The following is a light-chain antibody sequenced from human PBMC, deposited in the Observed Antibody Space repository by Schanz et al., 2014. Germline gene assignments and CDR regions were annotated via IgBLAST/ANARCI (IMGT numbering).Light chain of an antibody. CDR1: QSVLYRSNNKNY. V-gene: IGKV4-1*01. J-gene: IGKJ3*01. CDR2: WAS. CDR3: QQYYSNPFT. Sequence: DIVMTQSPDSLAVSLGERATINCRSSQSVLYRSNNKNYLAWYQQKPGQPPKLLIYWASTRESGVPDRFSGSESGTDFTLTISSLQAEDVAVYYCQQYYSNPFTFGPGTKVDIK.